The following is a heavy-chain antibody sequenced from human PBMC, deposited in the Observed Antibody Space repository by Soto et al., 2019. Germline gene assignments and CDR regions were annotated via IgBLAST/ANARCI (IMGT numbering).Heavy chain of an antibody. CDR1: GFSLSNARMG. Sequence: QVTLKESGPVLVKPTETLTLTCTVSGFSLSNARMGVSWIRQPPGKALEWLAHIFSNDEKSYSTSLKSRLTISNDTSNSQVLLTMTNMDPVDTATYYCARIYSSSWYDHYYMDVWGKGTTVTVSS. CDR3: ARIYSSSWYDHYYMDV. D-gene: IGHD6-13*01. CDR2: IFSNDEK. J-gene: IGHJ6*03. V-gene: IGHV2-26*01.